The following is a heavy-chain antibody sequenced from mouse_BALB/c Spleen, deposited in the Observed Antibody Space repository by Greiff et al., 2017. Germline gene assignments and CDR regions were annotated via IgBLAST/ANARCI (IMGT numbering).Heavy chain of an antibody. D-gene: IGHD1-1*01. CDR1: GYTFTSYY. J-gene: IGHJ2*01. Sequence: VKLMESGAELVKPGASVKLSCKASGYTFTSYYMYWVKQRPGQGLEWIGEINPSNGGTNFNEKFKSKATLTVDKSSSTAYMQLSSLTSEDSAVYYCTRGGYGSSYTYYFDYWGQGTTLTVSS. V-gene: IGHV1S81*02. CDR2: INPSNGGT. CDR3: TRGGYGSSYTYYFDY.